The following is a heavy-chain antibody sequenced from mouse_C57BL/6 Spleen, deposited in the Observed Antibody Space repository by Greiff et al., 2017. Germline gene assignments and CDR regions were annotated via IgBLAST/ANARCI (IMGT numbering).Heavy chain of an antibody. V-gene: IGHV1-61*01. Sequence: VQLKQPGAELVRPGSSVKLSCKASGYTFTSYWMDWVKQRPGQGLEWIGNIYPSDSETHYNQKFKDKATLTVDKSSSTAYMQLSSLTSEDSAVYYCASTTVVGARYFDVWGTGTTVTVSS. CDR3: ASTTVVGARYFDV. CDR1: GYTFTSYW. J-gene: IGHJ1*03. D-gene: IGHD1-1*01. CDR2: IYPSDSET.